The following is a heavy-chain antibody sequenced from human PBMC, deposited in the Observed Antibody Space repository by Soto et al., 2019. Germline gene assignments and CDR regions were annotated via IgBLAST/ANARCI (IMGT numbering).Heavy chain of an antibody. V-gene: IGHV4-61*01. J-gene: IGHJ4*02. D-gene: IGHD3-16*01. CDR3: ARSQRGRTAFTFDY. CDR1: GDSVSNDNYY. CDR2: IYYSGTT. Sequence: SETLSLTCAVSGDSVSNDNYYWSWIRQPPGKGLECIGYIYYSGTTNYNSYLKSRLSLSVDMSKNQFSLKLASVTAADTAVYFCARSQRGRTAFTFDYWGQGALVTVSS.